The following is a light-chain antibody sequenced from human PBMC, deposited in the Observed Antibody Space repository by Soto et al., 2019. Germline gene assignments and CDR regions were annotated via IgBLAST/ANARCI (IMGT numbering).Light chain of an antibody. V-gene: IGKV1-5*01. CDR1: QSVSSW. Sequence: DIQMTQTPATLSAFAGDRVTVTCRASQSVSSWVAWYQEKPGRGPKLLIYDASTWQSGVPSRFIGSGSGTEFTHTITSLQPDDFATYYCQHYNTYSPGTFGQGTRVEVK. J-gene: IGKJ1*01. CDR2: DAS. CDR3: QHYNTYSPGT.